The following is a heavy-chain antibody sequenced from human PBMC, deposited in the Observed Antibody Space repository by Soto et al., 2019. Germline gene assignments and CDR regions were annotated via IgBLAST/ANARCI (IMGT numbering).Heavy chain of an antibody. V-gene: IGHV4-4*07. J-gene: IGHJ4*02. CDR3: ARESGENWSYEAY. D-gene: IGHD1-7*01. Sequence: SETRSLTCSVSDDSIRSYSWNWIRKTAGRGLEWIGRVSPSGHTQYRSSFETRVTISVDMSTNQFFLELRYVTAADTAVYYCARESGENWSYEAYWGQGTQV. CDR2: VSPSGHT. CDR1: DDSIRSYS.